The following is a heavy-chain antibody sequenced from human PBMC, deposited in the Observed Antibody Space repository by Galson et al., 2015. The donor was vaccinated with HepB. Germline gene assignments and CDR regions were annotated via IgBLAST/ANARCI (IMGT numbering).Heavy chain of an antibody. Sequence: SVKVSCKASGYTFTGYYMHWVRQAPGQGLEWMGWINPNSGGTNYAQKFQGWVTMTRDTSISTAYMELSRLRSDDTAVYYCARDPGFRRGYYYGMDVWGQGTTVTVSS. V-gene: IGHV1-2*04. J-gene: IGHJ6*02. CDR3: ARDPGFRRGYYYGMDV. D-gene: IGHD5-12*01. CDR1: GYTFTGYY. CDR2: INPNSGGT.